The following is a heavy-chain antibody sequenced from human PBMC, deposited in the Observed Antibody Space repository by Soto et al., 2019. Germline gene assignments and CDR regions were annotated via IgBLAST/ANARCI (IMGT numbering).Heavy chain of an antibody. CDR1: GGSISSYY. CDR3: ARFNYGYGGLDY. Sequence: SDILSLTCNVYGGSISSYYWSCIRQPPGKGLEWVGYIYYSGSTNYNPSLKCRVTISVDTSKNQFSLELSSVTAADTAVYYCARFNYGYGGLDYWGQGTQVTVS. D-gene: IGHD5-18*01. V-gene: IGHV4-59*01. CDR2: IYYSGST. J-gene: IGHJ4*02.